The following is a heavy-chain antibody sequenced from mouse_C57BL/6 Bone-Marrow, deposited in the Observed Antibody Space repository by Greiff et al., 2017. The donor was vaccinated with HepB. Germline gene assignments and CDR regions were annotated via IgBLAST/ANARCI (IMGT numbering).Heavy chain of an antibody. CDR3: ARHGAITTVVATYYAMDY. CDR1: GFSLTSYG. CDR2: IWSDGST. Sequence: VHLVESGPGLVAPSQSLSITCTVSGFSLTSYGVHWVRQPPGKGLEWLVVIWSDGSTTYNSALKSRLSISKDNSKSQVFLKMNSLQTDDTAMYYCARHGAITTVVATYYAMDYWGQGTSVTVSS. V-gene: IGHV2-6-1*01. D-gene: IGHD1-1*01. J-gene: IGHJ4*01.